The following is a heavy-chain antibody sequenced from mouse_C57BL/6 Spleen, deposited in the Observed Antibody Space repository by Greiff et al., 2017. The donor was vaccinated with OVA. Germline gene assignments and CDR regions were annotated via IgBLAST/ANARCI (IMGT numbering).Heavy chain of an antibody. CDR3: ACGYDGWFAY. CDR2: IDPSDSYT. V-gene: IGHV1-50*01. D-gene: IGHD2-2*01. Sequence: QQSCKASGYTFTSYWMQWVKQRPGQGLEWIGEIDPSDSYTNYNQKFKGKATLTVDTSSSTAYMQLSSLTSEDSAVYYCACGYDGWFAYWGQGTLVTVSA. CDR1: GYTFTSYW. J-gene: IGHJ3*01.